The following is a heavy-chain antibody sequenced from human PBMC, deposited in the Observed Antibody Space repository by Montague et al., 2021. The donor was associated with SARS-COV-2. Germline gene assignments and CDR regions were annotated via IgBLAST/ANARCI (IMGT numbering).Heavy chain of an antibody. CDR1: GGSISSSNYF. Sequence: SETLSLTCTVSGGSISSSNYFWGWIRQPPGKGLEWIGSIYFGGGTYYNPSLKSRVTISVDTSKNHFSLKLTSVTAADTAVYYCARDVGKGFSGHETEGGFDYWGQGTPVTVSS. CDR3: ARDVGKGFSGHETEGGFDY. D-gene: IGHD5-12*01. J-gene: IGHJ4*02. CDR2: IYFGGGT. V-gene: IGHV4-39*07.